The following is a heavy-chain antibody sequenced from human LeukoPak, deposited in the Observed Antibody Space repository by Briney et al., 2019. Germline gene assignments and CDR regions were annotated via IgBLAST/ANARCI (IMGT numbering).Heavy chain of an antibody. CDR1: GFTFSSYW. CDR3: AKGLDILTGPPDY. V-gene: IGHV3-43D*03. J-gene: IGHJ4*02. Sequence: GGSLRLSCAASGFTFSSYWMHWVRQAPGKGLEWVSLISWDGGNTYYGDSVKGRFTISRDNSKNSLYLQMNNLRAEDTALYYCAKGLDILTGPPDYWGQGTLVTVSS. CDR2: ISWDGGNT. D-gene: IGHD3-9*01.